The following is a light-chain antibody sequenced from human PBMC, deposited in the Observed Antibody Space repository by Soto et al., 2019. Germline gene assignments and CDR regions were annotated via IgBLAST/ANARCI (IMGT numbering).Light chain of an antibody. CDR2: EGT. Sequence: QPVLTQPASVSGSPGQSITISCTGTSSDVGDYNLVSWYQQHPAKAPKLIIYEGTMWPSGVSNRFSGSKSGNTASLTISGLQAEVEADYYCCSYAGSATWVFGGGTKLTVL. J-gene: IGLJ3*02. CDR1: SSDVGDYNL. V-gene: IGLV2-23*01. CDR3: CSYAGSATWV.